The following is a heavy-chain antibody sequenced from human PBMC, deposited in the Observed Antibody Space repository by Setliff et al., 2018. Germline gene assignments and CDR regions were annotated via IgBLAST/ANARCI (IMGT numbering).Heavy chain of an antibody. Sequence: PSETLSLTCTVSGGSISSGDYYWRWIRQPPGKGLEWIGYIYYSGSAYYNPSLKSRLTISIDTSKNQFSLKLSSVTAADTAMYYCARGRGFIPAAGTDYWGQGTLVTVSS. V-gene: IGHV4-30-4*01. D-gene: IGHD6-13*01. CDR3: ARGRGFIPAAGTDY. J-gene: IGHJ4*02. CDR2: IYYSGSA. CDR1: GGSISSGDYY.